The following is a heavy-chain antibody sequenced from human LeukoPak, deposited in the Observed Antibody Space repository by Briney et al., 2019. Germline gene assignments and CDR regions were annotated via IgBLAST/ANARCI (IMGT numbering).Heavy chain of an antibody. CDR2: ISISGGST. Sequence: GGSLRLSCAASGVTFTNYAMTWVRQAPGKGLEWVSGISISGGSTDYADSVKGRFTISRDNSKNTLYLQMNSLRAENTAVYYCAKVPAGNKVEYWGQGTLVTVSS. J-gene: IGHJ4*02. CDR1: GVTFTNYA. D-gene: IGHD6-19*01. CDR3: AKVPAGNKVEY. V-gene: IGHV3-23*01.